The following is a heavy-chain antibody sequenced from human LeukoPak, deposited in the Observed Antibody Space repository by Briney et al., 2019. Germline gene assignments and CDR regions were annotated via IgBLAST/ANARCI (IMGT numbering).Heavy chain of an antibody. CDR3: AIRREYCSGGSCYESWFDP. CDR2: IYPGDSDT. J-gene: IGHJ5*02. CDR1: GYSFTSYW. Sequence: GESLKISCKGSGYSFTSYWIGWVRQMPGKGLEWMGIIYPGDSDTRYSPSFQGQVTISADKSISTAYLQWSSLKASDTAMYYCAIRREYCSGGSCYESWFDPWGQGTLVTVSS. D-gene: IGHD2-15*01. V-gene: IGHV5-51*01.